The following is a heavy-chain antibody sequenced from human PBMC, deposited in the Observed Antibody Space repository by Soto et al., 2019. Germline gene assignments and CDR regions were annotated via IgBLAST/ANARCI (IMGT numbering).Heavy chain of an antibody. CDR2: IIPILGIA. CDR1: GGTFSSYI. V-gene: IGHV1-69*02. CDR3: ANKDYDSSEYYYYGMDV. Sequence: QVQLVQSGAEVKKPGSSVKVSCKASGGTFSSYIISWVRQAPGQGLEWMGRIIPILGIANYAQKFQGRVTITADKSTSTGYMELSSLRSEDTAVYYCANKDYDSSEYYYYGMDVWGQGTTVTVSS. D-gene: IGHD3-22*01. J-gene: IGHJ6*02.